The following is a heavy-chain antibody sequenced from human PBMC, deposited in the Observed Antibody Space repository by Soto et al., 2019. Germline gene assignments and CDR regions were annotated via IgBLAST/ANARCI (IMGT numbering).Heavy chain of an antibody. CDR3: ASEIPDSGSGSYSNWFDP. CDR2: IYYSGST. J-gene: IGHJ5*02. CDR1: GGSISSYY. D-gene: IGHD3-10*01. V-gene: IGHV4-59*01. Sequence: TSETLSLTCTVSGGSISSYYWSWIRQPPGKGLEWIGYIYYSGSTNYNPSLKSRVTISVDTSKNQCSLKLSSVTAADAAVYYCASEIPDSGSGSYSNWFDPWGQGTLVTVSS.